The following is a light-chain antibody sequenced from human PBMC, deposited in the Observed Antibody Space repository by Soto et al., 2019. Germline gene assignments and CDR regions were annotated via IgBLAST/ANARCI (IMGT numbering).Light chain of an antibody. CDR1: QNINNW. V-gene: IGKV1-5*03. J-gene: IGKJ2*01. CDR2: KAS. CDR3: QQYNSYPYT. Sequence: DIQMTQSPSTLSASVGERVTITCRASQNINNWLAWYQQKPGKAPKLLIFKASSLESGAPSRFSGSGSGTEFTLTVSSLQPDDFATYHCQQYNSYPYTFGQGTKLEIK.